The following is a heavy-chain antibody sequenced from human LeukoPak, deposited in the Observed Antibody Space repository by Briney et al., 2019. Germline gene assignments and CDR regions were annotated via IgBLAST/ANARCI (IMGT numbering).Heavy chain of an antibody. V-gene: IGHV1-2*02. CDR2: INPNSGGT. CDR1: GYTFTGYY. J-gene: IGHJ5*02. CDR3: AREYIGRSSSLNKEDGWFDP. Sequence: ASVKVSCKASGYTFTGYYMHWVRQAPGQGLEWMGWINPNSGGTNYAQKFQGGVTMTRDTSISTAYMELSRLRSDDTAVYYCAREYIGRSSSLNKEDGWFDPWGQGTLVTVSS. D-gene: IGHD6-13*01.